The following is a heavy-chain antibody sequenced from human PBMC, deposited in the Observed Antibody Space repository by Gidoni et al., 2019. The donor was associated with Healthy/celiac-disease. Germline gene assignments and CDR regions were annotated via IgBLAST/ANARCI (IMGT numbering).Heavy chain of an antibody. CDR2: IIPIFGTA. J-gene: IGHJ6*02. CDR1: GGTFSSYA. D-gene: IGHD3-3*01. V-gene: IGHV1-69*01. Sequence: QVQLVQSGAEVKKPGSSVKVSCKASGGTFSSYAISWVRQAPGQGLEWMGGIIPIFGTANYAQKFQGRVTITADESTSTAYMELSSLRSEDTAVYYCARGLYDFWSGYYIPRYYYYGMDVWGQGTTVTVSS. CDR3: ARGLYDFWSGYYIPRYYYYGMDV.